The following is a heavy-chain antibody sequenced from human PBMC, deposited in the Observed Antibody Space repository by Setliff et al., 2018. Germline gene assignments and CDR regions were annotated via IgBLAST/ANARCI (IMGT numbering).Heavy chain of an antibody. CDR2: ITWDGGTR. Sequence: PGGSLRLSCAASGFKFYDYTMHWVRQAPGKGLEWVSLITWDGGTRNFAESVKGRFTISRDNNNNFLYLQMNSLRLEDTALYYCAKGYGDYISFVDHWGQGTLVTVSS. V-gene: IGHV3-43*01. D-gene: IGHD4-17*01. CDR1: GFKFYDYT. CDR3: AKGYGDYISFVDH. J-gene: IGHJ4*02.